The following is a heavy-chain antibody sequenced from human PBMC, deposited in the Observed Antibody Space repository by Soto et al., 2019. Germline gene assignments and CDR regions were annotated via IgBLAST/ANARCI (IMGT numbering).Heavy chain of an antibody. Sequence: PGGSLRLCSAGWGFSLSNRNNEWVRQATGKGLEWVSKISDSGSNTYYANSVKGRLTISRDNSKNTLYLQMSRLTAEDTAVYYCASSGPRPTPLYYNMDVGRRGTTVTVSS. CDR1: GFSLSNRN. CDR2: ISDSGSNT. V-gene: IGHV3-23*01. J-gene: IGHJ6*02. CDR3: ASSGPRPTPLYYNMDV. D-gene: IGHD2-15*01.